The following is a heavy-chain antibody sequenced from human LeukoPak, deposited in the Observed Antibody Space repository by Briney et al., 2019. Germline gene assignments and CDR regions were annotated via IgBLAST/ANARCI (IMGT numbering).Heavy chain of an antibody. CDR2: IYHSGST. Sequence: SETLSLTCAVSGYSISSGYYWGWIRQPPGKGLEWIGSIYHSGSTNYNPSLKSRVTISVDTSKNQFSLKLSSVTAADTAVYYCARVVDGYNRNPGFSYFDYWGQGTLVTVSS. J-gene: IGHJ4*02. CDR1: GYSISSGYY. D-gene: IGHD5-24*01. CDR3: ARVVDGYNRNPGFSYFDY. V-gene: IGHV4-38-2*01.